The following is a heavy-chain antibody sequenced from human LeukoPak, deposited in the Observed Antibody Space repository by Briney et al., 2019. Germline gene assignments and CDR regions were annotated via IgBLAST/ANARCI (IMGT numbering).Heavy chain of an antibody. Sequence: PSETLSLTCAVSGYSISSGYYWGWIRQPPGKGLEWIGSIYHSGSTYYNPSLKSRATISVDTSKNQFSLKLSSVTAADTAVYYCARVPLNCGGDCSPFDYWGQGTLVTVSS. CDR2: IYHSGST. CDR3: ARVPLNCGGDCSPFDY. CDR1: GYSISSGYY. V-gene: IGHV4-38-2*01. J-gene: IGHJ4*02. D-gene: IGHD2-21*02.